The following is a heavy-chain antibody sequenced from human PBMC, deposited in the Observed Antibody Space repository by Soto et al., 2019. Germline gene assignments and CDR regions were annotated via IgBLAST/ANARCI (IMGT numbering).Heavy chain of an antibody. J-gene: IGHJ4*02. D-gene: IGHD2-15*01. CDR1: GLSLTQYA. V-gene: IGHV3-23*05. CDR2: IDVLNGA. CDR3: SDWRAGGPVNLDH. Sequence: GGSLRLSCVVSGLSLTQYATAWVRQAPGKGLECISTIDVLNGAWYSDSVRGRLAISRDVSRNTVYLQMGSLRVEDTAIYFCSDWRAGGPVNLDHWGPGTVVTVSS.